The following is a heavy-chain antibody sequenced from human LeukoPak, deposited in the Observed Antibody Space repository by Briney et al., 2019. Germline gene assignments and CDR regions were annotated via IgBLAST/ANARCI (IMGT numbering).Heavy chain of an antibody. CDR3: ARGRQPDC. J-gene: IGHJ4*02. Sequence: PGGSLRLSCAASGFTFSDYYMSWIRQAPGRGLEWVSYISSGSSYTNNADSVKGRFTISRDNAKNSLCLQMNSLRAEDTAVYYCARGRQPDCWGQGTLVTVSS. V-gene: IGHV3-11*05. D-gene: IGHD2-2*01. CDR1: GFTFSDYY. CDR2: ISSGSSYT.